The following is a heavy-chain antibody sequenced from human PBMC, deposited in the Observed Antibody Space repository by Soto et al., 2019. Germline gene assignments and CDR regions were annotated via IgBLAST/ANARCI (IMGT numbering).Heavy chain of an antibody. Sequence: QVQLQESGPGLVKPSETLSLTCTVSGGSISSYYWSWIRQPPGKGLEWIGYIYYSGSTNYNPSLKSRVTISVDTSKNQFSLKLSSVTAADTAVYYCADGPRGVPAYWGQGILVTVSS. J-gene: IGHJ4*02. CDR3: ADGPRGVPAY. CDR1: GGSISSYY. CDR2: IYYSGST. D-gene: IGHD2-2*01. V-gene: IGHV4-59*01.